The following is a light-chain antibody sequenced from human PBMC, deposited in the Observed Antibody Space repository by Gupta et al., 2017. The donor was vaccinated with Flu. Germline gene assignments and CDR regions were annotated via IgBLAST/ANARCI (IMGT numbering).Light chain of an antibody. CDR1: SSDVGGHNY. J-gene: IGLJ3*02. CDR2: EVT. CDR3: SSYTISNTWV. Sequence: QSALTQPASVSGSPGQSITIPCTGTSSDVGGHNYVSWYQHQQGKAPQLLIYEVTNRPSGVSNRFSGSKSGNTASLTIFGLQAEDESNYYCSSYTISNTWVFGGGTRVTVL. V-gene: IGLV2-14*01.